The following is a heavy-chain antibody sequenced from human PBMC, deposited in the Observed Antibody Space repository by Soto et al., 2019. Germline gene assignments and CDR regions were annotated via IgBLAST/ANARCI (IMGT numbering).Heavy chain of an antibody. V-gene: IGHV1-46*01. J-gene: IGHJ5*02. D-gene: IGHD6-6*01. CDR1: GYTFASYY. CDR3: ARSRGEDSSAPGAWFDP. Sequence: ASVKVSCKASGYTFASYYMHWVRQAPGQGLEWMGIINPSGGSTSYAQKFQGRVTMTRDTSTSTVYMELSSLRSEDTAVYYCARSRGEDSSAPGAWFDPWGQGTLVTVSS. CDR2: INPSGGST.